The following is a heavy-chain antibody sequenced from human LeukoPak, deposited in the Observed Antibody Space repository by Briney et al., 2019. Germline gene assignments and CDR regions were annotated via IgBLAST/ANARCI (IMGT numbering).Heavy chain of an antibody. D-gene: IGHD6-6*01. CDR2: INPNGGDT. J-gene: IGHJ6*03. Sequence: ASVKVSCKASEYTFTGYYIHWVRQALGQGPECLGWINPNGGDTEYAQKFQGRVTMTRDTSISTAYLELRSLGSDDTAVYYCARGKRIAARPQYFFFMDVWGKGTTVTVSS. CDR1: EYTFTGYY. V-gene: IGHV1-2*02. CDR3: ARGKRIAARPQYFFFMDV.